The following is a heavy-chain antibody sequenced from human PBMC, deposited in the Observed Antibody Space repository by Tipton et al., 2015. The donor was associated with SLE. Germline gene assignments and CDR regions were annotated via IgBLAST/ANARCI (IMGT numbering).Heavy chain of an antibody. D-gene: IGHD1-1*01. CDR3: ARETTAGSLYYFDY. Sequence: SLRLSCAASGFTFSSYWMSWVRQAPGKGLEWVANIKQDGSEKYYVDSVKGRFTISRDNAKNSLYLQMNSLRAEDTAVYYCARETTAGSLYYFDYWGQGTLVTVSS. J-gene: IGHJ4*02. V-gene: IGHV3-7*01. CDR2: IKQDGSEK. CDR1: GFTFSSYW.